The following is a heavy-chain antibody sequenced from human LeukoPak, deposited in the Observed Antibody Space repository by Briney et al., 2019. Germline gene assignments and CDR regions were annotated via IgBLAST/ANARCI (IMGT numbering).Heavy chain of an antibody. D-gene: IGHD6-13*01. CDR1: VGSISSSSYY. Sequence: KPSETLSLTCTVSVGSISSSSYYWGWIRQPPGKGLEWIGSIYYSGSTYYNPSLKSRVTISVDTSKNQFSLKLSSVTAADTAVYYCARLALPYSRSPPFDYWGQGTLVTVSS. V-gene: IGHV4-39*01. CDR2: IYYSGST. J-gene: IGHJ4*02. CDR3: ARLALPYSRSPPFDY.